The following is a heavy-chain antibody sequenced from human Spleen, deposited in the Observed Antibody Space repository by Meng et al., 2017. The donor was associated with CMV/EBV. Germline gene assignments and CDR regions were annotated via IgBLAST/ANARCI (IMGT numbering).Heavy chain of an antibody. Sequence: AVYGGSFSGYYWSWIRQPPGKGLEWIGEINHSGSTNYNPSLKSRVTISVDTSKNQFSLKLSSVTAADTAVYYCARGGYGDDNWFDPWGQGTLVTVSS. CDR2: INHSGST. J-gene: IGHJ5*02. CDR3: ARGGYGDDNWFDP. V-gene: IGHV4-34*01. CDR1: GGSFSGYY. D-gene: IGHD4-17*01.